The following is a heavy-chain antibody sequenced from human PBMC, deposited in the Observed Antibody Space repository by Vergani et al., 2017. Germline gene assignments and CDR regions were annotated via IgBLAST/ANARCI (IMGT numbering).Heavy chain of an antibody. CDR1: GYTFTGYY. D-gene: IGHD6-13*01. J-gene: IGHJ4*02. CDR2: INPNSGGT. CDR3: ARLLEGSSWYYFDY. V-gene: IGHV1-2*04. Sequence: QVQLVQSGAEVKNPGASVKVSCKASGYTFTGYYMHWVRQAPGQGLEWMAWINPNSGGTNYAQKFQGWVTMTRDTSISTAYMELGRLRSDDTAVYYCARLLEGSSWYYFDYWGQGTLVTVSS.